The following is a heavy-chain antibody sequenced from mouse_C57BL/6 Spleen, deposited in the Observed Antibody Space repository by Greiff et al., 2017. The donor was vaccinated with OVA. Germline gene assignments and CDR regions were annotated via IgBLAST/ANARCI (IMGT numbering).Heavy chain of an antibody. CDR3: ARERDSVDC. CDR1: GFTFSDYY. Sequence: EVMLVESEGGLVQPGSSMKLSCTASGFTFSDYYMAWVRQVPEKGLEWVANINNDGSSTYYLDSLKSRFIISRENAKNILYLQMSSLKSEDTATYYCARERDSVDCWGQGATLTVSS. CDR2: INNDGSST. V-gene: IGHV5-16*01. D-gene: IGHD3-3*01. J-gene: IGHJ2*01.